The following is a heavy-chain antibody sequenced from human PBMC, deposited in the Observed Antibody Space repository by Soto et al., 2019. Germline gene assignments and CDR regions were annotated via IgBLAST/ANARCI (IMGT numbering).Heavy chain of an antibody. CDR1: GGSIRRSNYY. CDR3: ARLGGIAVAGPIYY. J-gene: IGHJ4*02. Sequence: QLQLQESGPGLVKPSETLSLTCSVSGGSIRRSNYYWAWIRQPPGKGLEWIGSVYHTGNTYYSLSLRSRVAISLDTSKNQFSLRLDAVTAADTAIYYCARLGGIAVAGPIYYWGQGTLVTVSS. CDR2: VYHTGNT. V-gene: IGHV4-39*01. D-gene: IGHD6-19*01.